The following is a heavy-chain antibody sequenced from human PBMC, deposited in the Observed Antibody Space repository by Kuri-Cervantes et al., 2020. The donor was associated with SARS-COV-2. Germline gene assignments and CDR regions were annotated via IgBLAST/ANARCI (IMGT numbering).Heavy chain of an antibody. Sequence: LRLSCTVSGGSISNGDYYWSWIRQPPGKGLEWIGYIYYSGSTYYNPSLKSRVTLSVDLSKNYFSLKLSSVTAADTAVYYCARDNILFSGSGFDYWGQGTLVTVSS. V-gene: IGHV4-30-4*01. CDR3: ARDNILFSGSGFDY. CDR1: GGSISNGDYY. D-gene: IGHD1-26*01. J-gene: IGHJ4*02. CDR2: IYYSGST.